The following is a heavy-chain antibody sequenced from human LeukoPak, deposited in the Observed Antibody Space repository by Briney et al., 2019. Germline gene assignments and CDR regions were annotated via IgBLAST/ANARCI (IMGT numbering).Heavy chain of an antibody. V-gene: IGHV3-9*01. Sequence: GGSLRLSCAASGFTFDDYAMHWVRQAPGKGLEWVSGISWNSGSIGYADSVKGRFTISRDNAKNSLYLQMNSLRAEDTALYYCAKGSGSYPYDAFDIWGQGTMVTVSS. CDR2: ISWNSGSI. CDR1: GFTFDDYA. CDR3: AKGSGSYPYDAFDI. D-gene: IGHD1-26*01. J-gene: IGHJ3*02.